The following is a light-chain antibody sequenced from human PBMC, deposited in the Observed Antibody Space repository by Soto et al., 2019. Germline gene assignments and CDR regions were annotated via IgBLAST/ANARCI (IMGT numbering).Light chain of an antibody. CDR1: SSNIGSNY. CDR2: SNN. J-gene: IGLJ1*01. V-gene: IGLV1-47*02. Sequence: SVLTLPPSASGTRGQRVTSSCSGSSSNIGSNYVYWYQQLPIPATKFLIHSNNHRHSGVPVRLAAFKSCTSAILTISGLRSEDEADYYWAAWDDSLSVLYVFGTGTQVTDL. CDR3: AAWDDSLSVLYV.